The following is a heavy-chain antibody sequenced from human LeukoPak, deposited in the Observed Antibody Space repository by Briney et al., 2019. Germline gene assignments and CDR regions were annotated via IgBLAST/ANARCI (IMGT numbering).Heavy chain of an antibody. CDR1: GFTFSSYS. V-gene: IGHV3-21*01. CDR3: ARGREVTLYYFDY. D-gene: IGHD4-23*01. Sequence: GGSLRLSCAASGFTFSSYSMNWVRQAPGKELAWVPSICSSSSYIYYADSVKGRFTISRDNAKNSLYLQMNSLRAEDTAVCYCARGREVTLYYFDYWGQGTLVTVSS. CDR2: ICSSSSYI. J-gene: IGHJ4*02.